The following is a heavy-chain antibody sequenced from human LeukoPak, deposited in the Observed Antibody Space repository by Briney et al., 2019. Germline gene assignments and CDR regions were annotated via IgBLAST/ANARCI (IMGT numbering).Heavy chain of an antibody. J-gene: IGHJ4*02. D-gene: IGHD6-13*01. V-gene: IGHV4-34*01. CDR3: AVAAAGSDYYFDY. CDR2: INNSGRN. CDR1: GGSFSGYY. Sequence: SETLSLTCAVYGGSFSGYYCSWLRQPPGKGLEWIGEINNSGRNRYNTSLKSRVTISVDASKNQFSLKLSSVTAADTAVYFCAVAAAGSDYYFDYWGQGNLVTVSS.